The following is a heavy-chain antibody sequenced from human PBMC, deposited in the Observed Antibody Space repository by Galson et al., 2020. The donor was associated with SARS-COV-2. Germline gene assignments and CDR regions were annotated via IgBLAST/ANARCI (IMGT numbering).Heavy chain of an antibody. J-gene: IGHJ4*02. CDR2: IYTSGST. V-gene: IGHV4-4*07. CDR1: GGSISSYS. Sequence: SETLSLTCTVSGGSISSYSWSWIRQPAGKGLEWIGRIYTSGSTNYNPSLESRVTMSVDTSKNQFSLKLSSVTAADTAVYYCARDRPGYSSGWFLDYWGQGTLVAVSS. D-gene: IGHD6-19*01. CDR3: ARDRPGYSSGWFLDY.